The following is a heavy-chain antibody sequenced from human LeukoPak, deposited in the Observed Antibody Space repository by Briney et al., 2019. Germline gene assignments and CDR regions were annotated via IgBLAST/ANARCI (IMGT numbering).Heavy chain of an antibody. J-gene: IGHJ4*02. CDR2: IGGSGGNI. D-gene: IGHD1-26*01. CDR1: GFTFSSYA. V-gene: IGHV3-23*01. Sequence: GGSLRLSRAVSGFTFSSYAMSWVRQAPGKGLEWVSGIGGSGGNIYYADSVKGRFTISRDNSKNTLSLQMNSLRAEDTAVYYCAKLGLSGSYYYFDYWGQGTLVTVSS. CDR3: AKLGLSGSYYYFDY.